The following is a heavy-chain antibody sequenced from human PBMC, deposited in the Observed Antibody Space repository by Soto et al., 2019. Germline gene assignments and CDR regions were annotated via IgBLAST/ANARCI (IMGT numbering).Heavy chain of an antibody. CDR1: GGSFSGYY. J-gene: IGHJ6*02. Sequence: SETLSLTCAVYGGSFSGYYWSWIRQPPGKGLEWIGEINHSGSTNYNPSLKSRVTISVDTSKNQFSLKLSSVTAADTAVYYCARGGLGRSYYYYGMDVWGQGTRVTVSS. CDR2: INHSGST. CDR3: ARGGLGRSYYYYGMDV. V-gene: IGHV4-34*01. D-gene: IGHD5-12*01.